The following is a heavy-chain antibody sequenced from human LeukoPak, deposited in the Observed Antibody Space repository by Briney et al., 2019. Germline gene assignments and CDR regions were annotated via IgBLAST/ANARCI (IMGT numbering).Heavy chain of an antibody. V-gene: IGHV4-34*01. Sequence: SETLSLTCAVYGGSFSGYYWSWIRQPPGKGLEWIGETNHIGNTNYNPSLKSRVTISVDTSKNQFSLKLSSVTAADTAVYYSARFVIADNWFDPWGQGTLVTVSS. D-gene: IGHD6-13*01. CDR1: GGSFSGYY. CDR2: TNHIGNT. J-gene: IGHJ5*02. CDR3: ARFVIADNWFDP.